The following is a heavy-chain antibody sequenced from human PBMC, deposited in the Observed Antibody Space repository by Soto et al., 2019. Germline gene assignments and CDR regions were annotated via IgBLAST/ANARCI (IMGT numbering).Heavy chain of an antibody. CDR2: MNPNSGNR. J-gene: IGHJ5*02. V-gene: IGHV1-8*01. CDR1: GYTFTSYD. Sequence: QVQLVQSGAEVKKPGASVKVSCKASGYTFTSYDINWVRQATRQGLEWMGWMNPNSGNRGYAQKFQGRVTMTRNTSISTAYMELSSLRSEDTAVYYCARGAVTTRVHNWFDPWGQGTLVTVSS. CDR3: ARGAVTTRVHNWFDP. D-gene: IGHD4-17*01.